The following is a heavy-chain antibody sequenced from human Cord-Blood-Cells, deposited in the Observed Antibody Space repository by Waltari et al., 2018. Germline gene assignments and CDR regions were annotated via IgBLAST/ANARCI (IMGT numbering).Heavy chain of an antibody. D-gene: IGHD2-21*01. CDR2: ISSSSSTI. Sequence: EVQLVESGGGLVQSGGSLRLSCAASGFPFRSYSMNWVRQATGKGLEWVSYISSSSSTIYYADSVKGRFTISRDNAKNSLYLQMNSLRDEDTAVYYCASVDDYWGQGTLVTVSS. CDR1: GFPFRSYS. J-gene: IGHJ4*02. CDR3: ASVDDY. V-gene: IGHV3-48*02.